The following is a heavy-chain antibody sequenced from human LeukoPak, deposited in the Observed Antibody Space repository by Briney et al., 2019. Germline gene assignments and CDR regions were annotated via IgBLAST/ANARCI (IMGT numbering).Heavy chain of an antibody. CDR1: GYTFTGYY. CDR3: ARGGSGSYFSWLDP. Sequence: SVKVSCKASGYTFTGYYIHWVRQAPGQGLECVGWINPNSGGTNYAQKFQDRVTMTRDTSISTAYMELSRLRSDDTAVYYCARGGSGSYFSWLDPWGQGTLVTVSS. CDR2: INPNSGGT. D-gene: IGHD3-10*01. J-gene: IGHJ5*02. V-gene: IGHV1-2*02.